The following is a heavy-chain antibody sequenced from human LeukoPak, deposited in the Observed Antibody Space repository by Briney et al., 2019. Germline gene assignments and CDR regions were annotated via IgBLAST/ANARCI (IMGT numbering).Heavy chain of an antibody. CDR2: IKSDGSET. V-gene: IGHV3-74*01. CDR3: ARVRMGDDFNPFDY. D-gene: IGHD3-16*01. Sequence: PGGSLRLSCAASGFTFSSFWIYWVRHAPGKGLVWVSRIKSDGSETLYADSVKGRFTISRDNAKNTLYLQMNSLRAEDTAVYYCARVRMGDDFNPFDYWGQGTLVTASS. J-gene: IGHJ4*02. CDR1: GFTFSSFW.